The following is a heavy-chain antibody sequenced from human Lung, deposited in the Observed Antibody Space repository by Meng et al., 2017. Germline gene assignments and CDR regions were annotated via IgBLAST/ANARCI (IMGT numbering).Heavy chain of an antibody. CDR3: ARFDISSSGRGDY. Sequence: HVPRQESGPGLVKPSGTLSLTCAVSGGSITSSTWWSWVRQTPGKGLEWFGEIFHSGSTNYNPPLESRVTISVDKSKNQFSLKVYSVTAADTATYYCARFDISSSGRGDYWGQGILVTVSS. CDR1: GGSITSSTW. V-gene: IGHV4-4*02. D-gene: IGHD1-26*01. CDR2: IFHSGST. J-gene: IGHJ4*02.